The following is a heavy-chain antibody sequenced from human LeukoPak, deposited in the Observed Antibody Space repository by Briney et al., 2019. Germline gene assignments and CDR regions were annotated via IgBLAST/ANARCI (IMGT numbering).Heavy chain of an antibody. Sequence: PGGSLRLSCAASGFTISDYYMSWIRQAPGKGPEWVSDISSSSRYANYADSVKGRFTISRDNAKKSLYLQMNSLRAEDTAVYYCTRGKQQLVDYWGQGTLVTVSS. CDR1: GFTISDYY. D-gene: IGHD1-1*01. CDR2: ISSSSRYA. J-gene: IGHJ4*02. V-gene: IGHV3-11*05. CDR3: TRGKQQLVDY.